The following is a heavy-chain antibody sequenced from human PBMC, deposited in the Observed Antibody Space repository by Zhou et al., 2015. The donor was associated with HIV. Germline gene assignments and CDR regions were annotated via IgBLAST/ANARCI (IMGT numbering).Heavy chain of an antibody. Sequence: QVQLVQSGAEVKKPGSSVKVSCKASGGTFSSYAISWVRQAPGQGLEWMGGIIPIFGTANYAQKFQGRVTITADESTSTAYMELSSLRSEDTAVYYCARDWPNHHGDWFDPWGQGTLVTVSS. V-gene: IGHV1-69*01. CDR3: ARDWPNHHGDWFDP. J-gene: IGHJ5*02. CDR1: GGTFSSYA. CDR2: IIPIFGTA. D-gene: IGHD1-14*01.